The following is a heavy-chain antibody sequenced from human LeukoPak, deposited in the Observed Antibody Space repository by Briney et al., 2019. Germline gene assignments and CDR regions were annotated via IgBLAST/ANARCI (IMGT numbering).Heavy chain of an antibody. CDR3: ATPTIIAAANV. CDR1: GFTFSSYA. D-gene: IGHD6-13*01. Sequence: LTGGSLRLSCAASGFTFSSYAMSWVRQAPGKGLEWVSAVSGSDDRTYYADSVKGQFTISRDNSKNTLYLQMNSLRAEDTAVYYCATPTIIAAANVWGQGTTVTVSS. J-gene: IGHJ6*02. V-gene: IGHV3-23*01. CDR2: VSGSDDRT.